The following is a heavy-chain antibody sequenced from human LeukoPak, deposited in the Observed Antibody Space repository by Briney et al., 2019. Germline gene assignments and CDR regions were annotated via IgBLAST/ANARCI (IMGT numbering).Heavy chain of an antibody. D-gene: IGHD6-13*01. J-gene: IGHJ4*02. V-gene: IGHV3-74*01. CDR1: GLTFSTYW. CDR2: INGDGSL. Sequence: GGSLRLSCAASGLTFSTYWMHWVRQAPGKGLVWVSRINGDGSLIYADSVKGRFTISRDNTKNMLYLQMNSLRAEDTAVYYCAGGASSTVHYWGQGTLVTVSS. CDR3: AGGASSTVHY.